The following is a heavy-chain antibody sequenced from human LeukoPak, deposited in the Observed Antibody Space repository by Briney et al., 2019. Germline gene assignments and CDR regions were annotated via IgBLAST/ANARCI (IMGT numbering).Heavy chain of an antibody. CDR3: ARERTLAARPALDY. CDR2: INPNSGGT. Sequence: ASVKVSCKASGYTFTGYYMHWVRLAPGHGLEWMGWINPNSGGTNYAQKFQGRVTMTRDTSISTAYMELSRLRSDDTAVYYCARERTLAARPALDYCGQGTLVTVSS. V-gene: IGHV1-2*02. J-gene: IGHJ4*02. D-gene: IGHD6-6*01. CDR1: GYTFTGYY.